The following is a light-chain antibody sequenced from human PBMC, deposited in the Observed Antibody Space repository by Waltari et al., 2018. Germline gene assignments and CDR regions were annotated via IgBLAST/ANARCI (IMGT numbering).Light chain of an antibody. CDR3: QQNYAIRPV. CDR1: QAIRTY. V-gene: IGKV1-39*01. J-gene: IGKJ5*01. CDR2: AAS. Sequence: DIQVTQTPSSLSAYIGDTVTVTCRASQAIRTYLSWYQLKPGKAPVLLISAASTLRRWVPSSFSGSGSGTEFTLTIKALQPDDFGTYYFQQNYAIRPVFGQGTRLDLK.